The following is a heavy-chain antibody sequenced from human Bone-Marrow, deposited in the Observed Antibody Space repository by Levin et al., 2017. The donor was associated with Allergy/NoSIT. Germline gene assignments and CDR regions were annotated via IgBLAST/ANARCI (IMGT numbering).Heavy chain of an antibody. D-gene: IGHD1-14*01. J-gene: IGHJ4*02. CDR2: IENSGTT. Sequence: SQTLSLTCTVSGGSISSGDYSWNWIRQSPGKGLEWIGYIENSGTTYYNPSLKRRITMSVDTSENQFSLRLTSVTAADTAVYFCATSGTSRVNYFDFWGQGTLVTVSS. V-gene: IGHV4-30-4*01. CDR3: ATSGTSRVNYFDF. CDR1: GGSISSGDYS.